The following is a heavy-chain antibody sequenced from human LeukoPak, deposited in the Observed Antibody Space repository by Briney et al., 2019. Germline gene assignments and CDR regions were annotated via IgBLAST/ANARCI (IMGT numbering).Heavy chain of an antibody. D-gene: IGHD3-9*01. CDR3: AKGGILTGYQFDY. CDR2: ISYDGSNK. V-gene: IGHV3-30*18. CDR1: GFTFSSYG. Sequence: GGSLRLSCAASGFTFSSYGMHWVRQAPGKGLEWVAVISYDGSNKYYADSVKGRFTSSRDNSKNTLYLQMNSLRAEDTAVYYCAKGGILTGYQFDYWGQGTLVTVSS. J-gene: IGHJ4*02.